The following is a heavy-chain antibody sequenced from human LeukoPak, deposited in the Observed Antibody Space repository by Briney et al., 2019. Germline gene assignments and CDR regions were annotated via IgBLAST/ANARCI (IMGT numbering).Heavy chain of an antibody. V-gene: IGHV3-23*01. Sequence: QPGGSLRLSCVASGFYFSSYAMSWVRPAPGTGLECVSAISGSGGSTYYADSVKGRFTISRDNSKNTLYLQMNSLRAEDTAVYYCAKGRRYCSGGSCYLSDYWGQGTLVTVSS. CDR2: ISGSGGST. J-gene: IGHJ4*02. D-gene: IGHD2-15*01. CDR3: AKGRRYCSGGSCYLSDY. CDR1: GFYFSSYA.